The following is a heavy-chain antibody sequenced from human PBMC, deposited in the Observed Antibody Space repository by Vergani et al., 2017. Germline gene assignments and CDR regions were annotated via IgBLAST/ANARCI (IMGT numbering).Heavy chain of an antibody. CDR2: IYYSGST. D-gene: IGHD3-16*02. CDR1: GGSISSYY. Sequence: QVQLQESGPGLVKPSETLSLTCTVSGGSISSYYWSWIRQPPGKGLEWIGYIYYSGSTNYNPSLKSRVTISVDTSKNQFSLKLSSVTAAYTAVYYCARVVFDDYIWGSYRYFDYWGQGTLVTVSS. J-gene: IGHJ4*02. CDR3: ARVVFDDYIWGSYRYFDY. V-gene: IGHV4-59*01.